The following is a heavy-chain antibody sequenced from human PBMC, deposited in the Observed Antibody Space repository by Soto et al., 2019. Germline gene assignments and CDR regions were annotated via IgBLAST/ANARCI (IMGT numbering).Heavy chain of an antibody. V-gene: IGHV5-51*01. D-gene: IGHD6-13*01. J-gene: IGHJ3*02. CDR1: GYSFADYW. CDR3: ARQLGQYSSSWYAFDI. Sequence: GESLKISCKGSGYSFADYWLAWVRQMPGKGLECMVIISPDESDIRYSPSFRGQVTISADNSISTAYLQWSSLRASDTAIYYCARQLGQYSSSWYAFDIWGQGTMVTVSS. CDR2: ISPDESDI.